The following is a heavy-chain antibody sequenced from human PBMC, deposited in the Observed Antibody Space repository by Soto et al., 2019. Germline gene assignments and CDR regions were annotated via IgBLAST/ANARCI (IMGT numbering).Heavy chain of an antibody. CDR2: ISYDGSNK. V-gene: IGHV3-30-3*01. D-gene: IGHD6-13*01. J-gene: IGHJ5*02. Sequence: GGSLRLSCAASGFTFSSYAMHWVRQAPGKGLEWVAVISYDGSNKYYADSVKGRFTISRDNSKNTLYLQMNSLRAEDTAVYYCARDKRGASSSWPGWFDPWGQGTLVTVSS. CDR1: GFTFSSYA. CDR3: ARDKRGASSSWPGWFDP.